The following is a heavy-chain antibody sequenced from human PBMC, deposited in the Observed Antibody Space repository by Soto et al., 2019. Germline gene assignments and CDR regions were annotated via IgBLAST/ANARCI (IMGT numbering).Heavy chain of an antibody. J-gene: IGHJ5*02. CDR1: GGSISSGGYY. CDR3: ARGRALTGSSSSGYLGSGWFDP. D-gene: IGHD6-13*01. V-gene: IGHV4-31*03. CDR2: IYYSGST. Sequence: SETLSLTCTVSGGSISSGGYYWSWIRQHPGKGLEWIGYIYYSGSTYYNPSLKSRVTISVDTSKNQFSLKLSSVTAAVTAVYYCARGRALTGSSSSGYLGSGWFDPWGQGTLVTVSS.